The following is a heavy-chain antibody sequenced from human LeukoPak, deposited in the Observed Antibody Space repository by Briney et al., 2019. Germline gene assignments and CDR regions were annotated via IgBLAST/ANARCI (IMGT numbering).Heavy chain of an antibody. D-gene: IGHD1-26*01. Sequence: GASVTVSFTSSGYTFTFYYIHWVRQAPGQGQGRMGGINPNSGGTNYAQKFQSRVTMTGDTSISTAYMELSRLRSDDTAVYYCARGIVGATTGDWGQGTLVTVSS. CDR1: GYTFTFYY. V-gene: IGHV1-2*02. J-gene: IGHJ4*02. CDR3: ARGIVGATTGD. CDR2: INPNSGGT.